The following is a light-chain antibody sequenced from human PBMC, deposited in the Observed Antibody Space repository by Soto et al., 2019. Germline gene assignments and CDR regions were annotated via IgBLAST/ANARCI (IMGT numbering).Light chain of an antibody. CDR2: DAS. V-gene: IGKV1-33*01. CDR1: HDISNY. CDR3: QLYDYRPRT. Sequence: DIQMTQSPSSLSASQGDRVTITCQASHDISNYLNWYQQKPGKAPKLLIYDASNLETGVPSRFSGSGSGTDFTFTISILQPEDIATYCCQLYDYRPRTFGGGTKVDIK. J-gene: IGKJ4*01.